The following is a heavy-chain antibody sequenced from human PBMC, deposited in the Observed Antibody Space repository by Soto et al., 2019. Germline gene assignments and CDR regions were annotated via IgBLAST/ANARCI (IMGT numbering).Heavy chain of an antibody. J-gene: IGHJ4*02. CDR2: ISGSGGST. D-gene: IGHD6-13*01. Sequence: PGGSLRLSCAASGFTFSSYAMSWVRQAPGKGLEWVSAISGSGGSTYYADSVKGRFTISRDNSKNTLYLQMNSLRAEDTAVYYCAKVLDPNHDYSSSWSIGYWGQGTLVTVSS. V-gene: IGHV3-23*01. CDR1: GFTFSSYA. CDR3: AKVLDPNHDYSSSWSIGY.